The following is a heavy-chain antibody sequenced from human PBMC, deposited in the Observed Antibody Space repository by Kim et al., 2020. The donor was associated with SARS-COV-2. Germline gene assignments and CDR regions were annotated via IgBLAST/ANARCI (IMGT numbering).Heavy chain of an antibody. Sequence: SETLSLTCAVSGGSFSGYFWTWFRQPPGKGLEWIGEIYHAGIANYNPSLKSRVTISVDTSKNQISLKLTSATAADTAMFYCARALNYYDSRSAFDVWSQGTMVTVSS. J-gene: IGHJ3*01. CDR3: ARALNYYDSRSAFDV. D-gene: IGHD3-22*01. CDR1: GGSFSGYF. V-gene: IGHV4-34*01. CDR2: IYHAGIA.